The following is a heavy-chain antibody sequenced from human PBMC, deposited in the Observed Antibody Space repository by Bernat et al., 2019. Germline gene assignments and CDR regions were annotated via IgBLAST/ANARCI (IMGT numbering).Heavy chain of an antibody. CDR2: IIPILGIA. Sequence: QVQLVQSGAEVKKPGSSVKVSCKASGGTFSSYTISWVRQAPGQGLEWMGRIIPILGIANYAQKFQGRVTITADKSTSTAYMELSSLRSEDTAVYYCARDDQYYDFWSGDYMAFEIWGQGTMVTVFS. CDR1: GGTFSSYT. J-gene: IGHJ3*02. V-gene: IGHV1-69*08. D-gene: IGHD3-3*01. CDR3: ARDDQYYDFWSGDYMAFEI.